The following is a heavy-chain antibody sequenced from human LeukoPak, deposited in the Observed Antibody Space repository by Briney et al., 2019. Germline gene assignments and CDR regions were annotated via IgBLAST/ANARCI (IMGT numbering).Heavy chain of an antibody. CDR3: DTVTTNYYYYMDV. J-gene: IGHJ6*03. CDR2: ISGSGGGT. Sequence: GGSLRLSCAASGFTFSSYAMSWGRQAPGKGREWVAAISGSGGGTYYADSVKGRFTISRDNSKNTLYLQMNSLRAEDTAIYYCDTVTTNYYYYMDVWGKGTTVTVSS. CDR1: GFTFSSYA. D-gene: IGHD4-17*01. V-gene: IGHV3-23*01.